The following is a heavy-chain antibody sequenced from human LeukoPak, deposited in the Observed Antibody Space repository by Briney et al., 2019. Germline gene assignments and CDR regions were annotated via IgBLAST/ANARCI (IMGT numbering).Heavy chain of an antibody. V-gene: IGHV3-48*03. J-gene: IGHJ6*02. D-gene: IGHD2-15*01. CDR3: ARVRSGLHMDV. CDR1: GFTFSSYE. CDR2: ISSRGTTI. Sequence: GGSLRLSCAVSGFTFSSYEMNWVRQAPGKGLEWVSYISSRGTTIYYVDSVKGRFTISRDNAKNSLYLQMNSLRAEDTALYYCARVRSGLHMDVWGQGTTVTVS.